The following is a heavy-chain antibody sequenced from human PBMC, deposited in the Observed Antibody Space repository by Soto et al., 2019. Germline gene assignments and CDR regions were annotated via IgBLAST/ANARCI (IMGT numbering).Heavy chain of an antibody. CDR1: GFTFSSYA. V-gene: IGHV3-23*01. CDR3: ATSITARPFDY. J-gene: IGHJ4*02. D-gene: IGHD6-6*01. CDR2: ISGSGGNT. Sequence: EVQLLESGGGLVQPGGSLRLSCKASGFTFSSYAMSWVRQAPGKGLEWGSAISGSGGNTYYADSVKGRFTISRDKSKNTLYLQMKSLRDEDTAVYYCATSITARPFDYWCQGALGTVSS.